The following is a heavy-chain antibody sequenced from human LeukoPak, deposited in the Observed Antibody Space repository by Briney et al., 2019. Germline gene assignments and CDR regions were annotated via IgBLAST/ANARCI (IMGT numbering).Heavy chain of an antibody. Sequence: SETLSLTCTVSGGSISSSSYYWGWIRQPPGKGLEWIGSIYYSGSTYYNPSLKSRVTISVDTSKNQFSLKLSSVTAADTAVYYCARHLVSGYSDYWGQGTLVTVSS. CDR3: ARHLVSGYSDY. V-gene: IGHV4-39*01. D-gene: IGHD2-15*01. CDR2: IYYSGST. CDR1: GGSISSSSYY. J-gene: IGHJ4*02.